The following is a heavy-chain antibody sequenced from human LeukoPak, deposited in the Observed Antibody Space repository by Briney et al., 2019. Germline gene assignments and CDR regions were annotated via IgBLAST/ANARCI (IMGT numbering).Heavy chain of an antibody. J-gene: IGHJ4*02. CDR3: TRDLRSGRVTYGQDS. Sequence: ASVKVSCKTSEFDFSDYFIHWVRQAPGQGLEWMGWIILKSGATNYAQKFRDRVTVSRDTSTVYLDLSSLTSDDTAVYYCTRDLRSGRVTYGQDSWGQGTLVTVSS. CDR2: IILKSGAT. CDR1: EFDFSDYF. V-gene: IGHV1-2*02. D-gene: IGHD3-10*01.